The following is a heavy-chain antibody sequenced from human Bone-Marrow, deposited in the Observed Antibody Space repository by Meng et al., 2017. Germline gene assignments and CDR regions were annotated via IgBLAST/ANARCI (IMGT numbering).Heavy chain of an antibody. Sequence: SETLSPTCTVPGRSISSSSYYWGWIRQPPWKGLEWIGRIYYSGSTYYNPSLKSRVTISVDTSKNQFFPKLSSVAAADTDMYCCARHSGGSGSYFAYYYYYGMDVWGQGTTVTVSS. CDR1: GRSISSSSYY. V-gene: IGHV4-39*07. J-gene: IGHJ6*02. CDR2: IYYSGST. D-gene: IGHD3-10*01. CDR3: ARHSGGSGSYFAYYYYYGMDV.